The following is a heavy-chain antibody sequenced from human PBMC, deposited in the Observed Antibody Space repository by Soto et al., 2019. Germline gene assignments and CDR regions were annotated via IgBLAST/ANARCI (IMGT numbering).Heavy chain of an antibody. V-gene: IGHV3-23*01. J-gene: IGHJ6*02. Sequence: GEPMKISCAAAGFTFSDYAMSWVRQAPGQGLEWVSGISGSSVGTYYADSVKGRFTISRDNSKNTLSLQMNSLRAEDTAVYYCAKSIGVTIQAYGMDVWGQGTTVTVSS. CDR3: AKSIGVTIQAYGMDV. D-gene: IGHD2-8*01. CDR2: ISGSSVGT. CDR1: GFTFSDYA.